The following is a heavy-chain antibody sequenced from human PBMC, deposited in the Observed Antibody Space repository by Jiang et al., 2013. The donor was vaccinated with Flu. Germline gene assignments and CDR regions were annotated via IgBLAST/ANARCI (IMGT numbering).Heavy chain of an antibody. D-gene: IGHD6-6*01. J-gene: IGHJ4*02. CDR3: ARGSSWVKYFDY. CDR2: VYNSGSI. CDR1: GDSISSYY. V-gene: IGHV4-59*13. Sequence: GPGLVKPSETLSLTCSVPGDSISSYYWSWIRQPPGKGLEYIGCVYNSGSINYNPSLKNRVTISVDTSKNQFSLKLNSVSAADTAVYYCARGSSWVKYFDYWGQGTLVTVSS.